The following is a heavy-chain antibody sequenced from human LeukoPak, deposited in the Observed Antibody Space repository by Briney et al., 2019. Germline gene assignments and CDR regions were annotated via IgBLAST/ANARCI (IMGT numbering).Heavy chain of an antibody. Sequence: TGGSLRLSCAASGFVFGNYWMHWVRQAPGKGLVWVSRIKTDGSTITYADSVKGRFTISRDNAMNTLYLQMNSLGAEDTAVYYCARVGQGEWFFDLWGRGTLVTVSS. CDR1: GFVFGNYW. D-gene: IGHD1-26*01. J-gene: IGHJ2*01. V-gene: IGHV3-74*01. CDR3: ARVGQGEWFFDL. CDR2: IKTDGSTI.